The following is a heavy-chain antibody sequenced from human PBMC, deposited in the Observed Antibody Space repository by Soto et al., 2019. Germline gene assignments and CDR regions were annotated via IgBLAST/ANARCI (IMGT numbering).Heavy chain of an antibody. Sequence: ASVKVSCKASGYTFTSYGISWVRQAPGQGPEWMGWISAYNGNTNYAQKLQGRVTMTTDTSTSTAYMELRSLRSDDTAVYYCARDVVVVVAATGGDYYYYMDVWGKGTTVTVS. CDR3: ARDVVVVVAATGGDYYYYMDV. J-gene: IGHJ6*03. V-gene: IGHV1-18*01. D-gene: IGHD2-15*01. CDR2: ISAYNGNT. CDR1: GYTFTSYG.